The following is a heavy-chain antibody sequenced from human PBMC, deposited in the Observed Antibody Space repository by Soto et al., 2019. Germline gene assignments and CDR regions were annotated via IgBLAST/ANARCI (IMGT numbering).Heavy chain of an antibody. Sequence: QVQLVQSGAEVKKPGSSVKVSCKASGGIFSTYAISWLLQAPGQGLEWMGGLIPLFGTPNYAQRFQGRVTSTADESTGTAYMERSRLRCEDTAVYYCARDRDDYGSGNYYNRIDFWGQGTLVTVSS. J-gene: IGHJ4*02. CDR2: LIPLFGTP. D-gene: IGHD3-10*01. CDR3: ARDRDDYGSGNYYNRIDF. V-gene: IGHV1-69*01. CDR1: GGIFSTYA.